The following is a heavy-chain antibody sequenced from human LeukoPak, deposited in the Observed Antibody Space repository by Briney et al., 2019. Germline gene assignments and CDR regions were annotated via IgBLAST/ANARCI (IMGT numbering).Heavy chain of an antibody. CDR3: AREPPRITMVRGVFDY. D-gene: IGHD3-10*01. J-gene: IGHJ4*02. V-gene: IGHV3-30-3*01. CDR1: GFTFSSYA. CDR2: ISYDGSNK. Sequence: GGSLRLSCAASGFTFSSYAMHWVRQAPGRGLEWVAVISYDGSNKYYADSVKGRFTISRDNSKNTLYLQMNSLRAEDTAVYYCAREPPRITMVRGVFDYWGQGTLVTVSS.